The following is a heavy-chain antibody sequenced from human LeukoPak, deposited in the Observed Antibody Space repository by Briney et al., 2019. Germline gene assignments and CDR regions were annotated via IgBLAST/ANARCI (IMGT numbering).Heavy chain of an antibody. CDR3: ASGLIVATMQYYYYGMDV. D-gene: IGHD5-12*01. CDR1: GYTFTSYD. J-gene: IGHJ6*02. CDR2: MNPNSGNT. Sequence: ASVKVSCKASGYTFTSYDINWVRQATGQGLEWMGWMNPNSGNTGYAQKFRGRVTMTRNTSISTAYMELSSLRSEDTAVYYCASGLIVATMQYYYYGMDVWGQGTTVTVSS. V-gene: IGHV1-8*01.